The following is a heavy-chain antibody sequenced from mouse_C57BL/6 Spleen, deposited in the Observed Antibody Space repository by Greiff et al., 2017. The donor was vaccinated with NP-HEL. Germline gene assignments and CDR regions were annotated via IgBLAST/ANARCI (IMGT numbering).Heavy chain of an antibody. CDR2: IYPGDGDT. CDR3: ARPVYYYGSSSYYFDY. Sequence: QVQLQQSGPELVKPGASVKISCKASGYAFSSSWMNWVKQRPGKGLEWIGRIYPGDGDTNYNGKFKGKATLTADKSSSTAYMQLSSLTSEDSAVYFGARPVYYYGSSSYYFDYWGQGTTLTVSS. J-gene: IGHJ2*01. D-gene: IGHD1-1*01. V-gene: IGHV1-82*01. CDR1: GYAFSSSW.